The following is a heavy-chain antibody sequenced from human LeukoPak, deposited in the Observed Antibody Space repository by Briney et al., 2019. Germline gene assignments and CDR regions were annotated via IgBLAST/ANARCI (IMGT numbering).Heavy chain of an antibody. CDR2: IYPTGTT. Sequence: SQTLSLTCTVSGGSLDSSYYWTWIRQPAGKGLEWIGRIYPTGTTNYNPSLKSRVTISLDTSKNQFSLRLSSETAADTAVYYCVEVFENWGQGTLVTVSS. CDR1: GGSLDSSYY. D-gene: IGHD1-1*01. V-gene: IGHV4-61*02. J-gene: IGHJ4*02. CDR3: VEVFEN.